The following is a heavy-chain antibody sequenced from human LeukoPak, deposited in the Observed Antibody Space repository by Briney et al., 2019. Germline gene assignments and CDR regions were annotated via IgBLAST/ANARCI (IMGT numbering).Heavy chain of an antibody. CDR1: GGSLSSYY. J-gene: IGHJ5*02. V-gene: IGHV4-59*08. CDR3: ARRLGSGYWDWFDP. D-gene: IGHD3-22*01. CDR2: IYYSGST. Sequence: SETLSLTCTVSGGSLSSYYWSWIRQPPGKGLEWIGYIYYSGSTNYNPSLKSRVTISVDTSKNQFSLKLSSVTAADTAMYYCARRLGSGYWDWFDPWGQGTLVTVSS.